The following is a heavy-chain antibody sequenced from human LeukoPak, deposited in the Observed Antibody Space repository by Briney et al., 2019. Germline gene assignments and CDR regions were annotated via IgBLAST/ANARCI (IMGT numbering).Heavy chain of an antibody. D-gene: IGHD4-17*01. CDR1: GFTFSSYG. CDR2: IWYDGSNK. Sequence: GGSLRLSCAASGFTFSSYGMHWVRQAPGKGLEWVAVIWYDGSNKYYADSVKGRFTISRDNSQNTLYLQMNSLRAEDTAVYYCAKGPTVTTLFYFDYWGQGTLVTVFS. J-gene: IGHJ4*02. CDR3: AKGPTVTTLFYFDY. V-gene: IGHV3-33*06.